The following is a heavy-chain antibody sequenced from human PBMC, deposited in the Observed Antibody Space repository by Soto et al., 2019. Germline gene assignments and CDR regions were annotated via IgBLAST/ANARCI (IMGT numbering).Heavy chain of an antibody. CDR2: IYYSGST. CDR3: ARWDYYGSVTFDY. CDR1: GGSISSYY. D-gene: IGHD3-10*01. Sequence: SETLSLTCTVSGGSISSYYWSWIRQPPGKGLEWIGYIYYSGSTNYNPSLKSRVTISVDTSKNQFSLKLSSVTAADTAVYYCARWDYYGSVTFDYWGQGTLVTVSS. J-gene: IGHJ4*02. V-gene: IGHV4-59*01.